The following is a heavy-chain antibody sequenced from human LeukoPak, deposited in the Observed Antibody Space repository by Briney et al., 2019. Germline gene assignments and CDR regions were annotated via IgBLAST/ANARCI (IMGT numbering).Heavy chain of an antibody. Sequence: GASVKVSCKASGGTFSSYAISWVRQAPGQGLEWMGGIIPIFGTANYAQKFQGRVTITADESTSTAYMELRSLRSDDTAVYYCSSGDYVSSFYFDYWGQGTLVTVSS. J-gene: IGHJ4*02. CDR3: SSGDYVSSFYFDY. V-gene: IGHV1-69*13. CDR2: IIPIFGTA. CDR1: GGTFSSYA. D-gene: IGHD4-17*01.